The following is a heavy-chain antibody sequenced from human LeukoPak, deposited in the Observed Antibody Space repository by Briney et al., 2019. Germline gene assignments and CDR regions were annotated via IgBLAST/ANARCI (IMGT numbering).Heavy chain of an antibody. D-gene: IGHD3-10*01. CDR1: GFTFSSYG. CDR2: IWYGGSNK. V-gene: IGHV3-30*02. Sequence: GGSLRLSCAASGFTFSSYGMHWVRQAPGKGLEWVAVIWYGGSNKYYADSVKGRFTISRDNSKNTLYLQMNSLRAEDTAVYYCAKDFGSGDGFDYWGQGTLVTVSS. CDR3: AKDFGSGDGFDY. J-gene: IGHJ4*02.